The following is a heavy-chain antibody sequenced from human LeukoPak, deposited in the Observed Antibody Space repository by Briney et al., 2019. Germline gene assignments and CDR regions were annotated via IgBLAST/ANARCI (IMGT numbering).Heavy chain of an antibody. CDR1: GGSISSYY. D-gene: IGHD3-3*01. J-gene: IGHJ4*02. CDR3: ASRSSIWSGYQDTLYYFDS. V-gene: IGHV4-59*01. Sequence: KPSETLSLTCTGSGGSISSYYWSWIRQPPGKRMEWIGHIYYSGSTNYNPSLKSRVTISVDTSKNQFSLKLSSVTAADTAVYYCASRSSIWSGYQDTLYYFDSWGQGTLVTVSS. CDR2: IYYSGST.